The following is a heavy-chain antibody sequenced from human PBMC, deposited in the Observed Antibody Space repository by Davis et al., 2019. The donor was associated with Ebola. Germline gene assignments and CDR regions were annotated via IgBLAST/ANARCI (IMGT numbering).Heavy chain of an antibody. CDR2: INPNTDAT. J-gene: IGHJ5*02. D-gene: IGHD7-27*01. CDR1: GYTFTDHA. CDR3: ARDLTGDQP. V-gene: IGHV1-2*02. Sequence: ASVKVSCKTPGYTFTDHAMHWVRQAPGQGLEWMGWINPNTDATTYVQSLQGRVTLTRDTSISTAYMELISPTSDDTAVYYCARDLTGDQPWGQGTLVTVSS.